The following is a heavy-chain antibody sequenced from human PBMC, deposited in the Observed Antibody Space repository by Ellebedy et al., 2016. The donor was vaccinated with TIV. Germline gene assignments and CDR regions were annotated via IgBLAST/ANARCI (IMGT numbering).Heavy chain of an antibody. CDR1: GGPISSSSYY. Sequence: MPSEPLSLTCTVPGGPISSSSYYWGWIRQPPWKGLEWIGSIYYGGSTYYNPSLKSQVTISVDTSKNQFSLKLSSVTAADTAVYYCAGQGHSSGWYVGEYCFDYWGQGTLVTVSS. V-gene: IGHV4-39*01. D-gene: IGHD6-19*01. J-gene: IGHJ4*02. CDR2: IYYGGST. CDR3: AGQGHSSGWYVGEYCFDY.